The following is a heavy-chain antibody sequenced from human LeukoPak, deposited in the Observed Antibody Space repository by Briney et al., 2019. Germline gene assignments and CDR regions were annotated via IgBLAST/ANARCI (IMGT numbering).Heavy chain of an antibody. J-gene: IGHJ5*02. D-gene: IGHD2-21*01. V-gene: IGHV1-2*02. CDR3: ARDRVRLGGLDP. CDR1: GYTFTGYY. CDR2: INPNSGGT. Sequence: ASVKVSCKASGYTFTGYYMHWVRQAPGQGLEWMGWINPNSGGTNYAQKFQGRVTMTRDTSISTAYMGLSRLRSDDTAVYYCARDRVRLGGLDPWGQGTLVTVSS.